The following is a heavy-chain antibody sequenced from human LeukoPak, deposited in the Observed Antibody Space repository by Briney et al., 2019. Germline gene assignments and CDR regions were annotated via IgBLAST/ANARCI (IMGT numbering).Heavy chain of an antibody. V-gene: IGHV3-23*01. CDR2: ISGSGGST. D-gene: IGHD3-16*02. CDR1: GFTFSSYA. Sequence: PGGSLRLSCAASGFTFSSYAMSRVRQAPGKGLEWVSAISGSGGSTYYADSVKGRFTISRDNSKNTLYLQMNSLRAEDTAVYYCAKGRPRYTAFGHFDYWGQGTLVTVSS. J-gene: IGHJ4*02. CDR3: AKGRPRYTAFGHFDY.